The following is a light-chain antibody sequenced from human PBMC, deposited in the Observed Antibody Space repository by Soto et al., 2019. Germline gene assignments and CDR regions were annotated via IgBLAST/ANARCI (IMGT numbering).Light chain of an antibody. J-gene: IGLJ1*01. CDR2: DVS. Sequence: CALTRPASVSGAPGQAIAISCTGTSSDVGGYNYVSWYQQHPGRAPKLIIYDVSNRPSGVSNRFSGSKSGNAASLTISGLQAEDEADYYCSSYTSSSLYVFGTGTKVTVL. CDR1: SSDVGGYNY. V-gene: IGLV2-14*01. CDR3: SSYTSSSLYV.